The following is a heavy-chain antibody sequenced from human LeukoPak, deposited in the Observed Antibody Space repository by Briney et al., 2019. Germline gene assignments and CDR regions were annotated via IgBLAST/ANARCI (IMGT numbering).Heavy chain of an antibody. CDR1: GFTFSSYA. CDR2: ISYDGSNK. CDR3: ARDLGWLQSESDY. D-gene: IGHD5-24*01. Sequence: GGSLRLSCAASGFTFSSYAMHWVRQAPGKGLEWVAVISYDGSNKYYADSMKGRFTISRDNSKNTLYLQMNSLRAEDTAVYYCARDLGWLQSESDYWGQGTLVTVSS. J-gene: IGHJ4*02. V-gene: IGHV3-30-3*01.